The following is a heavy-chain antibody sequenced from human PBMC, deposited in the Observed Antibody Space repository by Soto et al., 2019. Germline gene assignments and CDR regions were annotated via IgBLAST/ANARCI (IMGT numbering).Heavy chain of an antibody. D-gene: IGHD3-22*01. J-gene: IGHJ4*02. CDR1: GFTFSDYY. Sequence: LRLSCAASGFTFSDYYMSWIRQAPGKGLEWVSHISSSGSTIYYADSVKGRFTISRDNAKNSLYLQMNSLRAEDTAVYYCAREEYYYDSSGYDYWGQGTLVTVSS. V-gene: IGHV3-11*01. CDR2: ISSSGSTI. CDR3: AREEYYYDSSGYDY.